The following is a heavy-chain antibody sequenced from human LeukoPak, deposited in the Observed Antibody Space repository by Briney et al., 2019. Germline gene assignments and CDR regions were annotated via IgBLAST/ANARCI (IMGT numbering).Heavy chain of an antibody. CDR1: GGSISSYY. Sequence: SETLSLTCTVSGGSISSYYWSWIRQPAGKGLEWIGRIYTSGSTNYNPSLKSRATMSVDTSKNQFSLKLSSVTAADTAVYYCARDARSTGIAAAGRVVWFDPWGQGTLVTVSS. D-gene: IGHD6-13*01. J-gene: IGHJ5*02. V-gene: IGHV4-4*07. CDR2: IYTSGST. CDR3: ARDARSTGIAAAGRVVWFDP.